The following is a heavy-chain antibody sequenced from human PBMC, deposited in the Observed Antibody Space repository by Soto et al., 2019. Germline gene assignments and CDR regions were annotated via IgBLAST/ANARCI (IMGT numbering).Heavy chain of an antibody. J-gene: IGHJ3*02. Sequence: ASVKVSCKASGYTFTSYYMHWVRQAPAQGLEWMGIINPSGGSTSYAQKFQGRVTMTRDTSTSTVYMELSSLRSEDTAVYYCARDIYCSGGSCYGHDAFDIWGQGTMVTVSS. CDR3: ARDIYCSGGSCYGHDAFDI. CDR1: GYTFTSYY. D-gene: IGHD2-15*01. V-gene: IGHV1-46*03. CDR2: INPSGGST.